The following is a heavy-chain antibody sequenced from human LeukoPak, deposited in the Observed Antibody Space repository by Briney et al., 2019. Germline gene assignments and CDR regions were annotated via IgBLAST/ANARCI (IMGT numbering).Heavy chain of an antibody. Sequence: PSETLSLTCTVSGYSISSGYYWGWIRQPPGKGLEWIGSIYHSGSTYYNPSLKSRVTISVDTSKNQFSLKLSSVTAADTAVYYCARDGYYDSSGYYYGQYNWFGPWGQGTLVTVSS. CDR3: ARDGYYDSSGYYYGQYNWFGP. CDR1: GYSISSGYY. CDR2: IYHSGST. J-gene: IGHJ5*02. D-gene: IGHD3-22*01. V-gene: IGHV4-38-2*02.